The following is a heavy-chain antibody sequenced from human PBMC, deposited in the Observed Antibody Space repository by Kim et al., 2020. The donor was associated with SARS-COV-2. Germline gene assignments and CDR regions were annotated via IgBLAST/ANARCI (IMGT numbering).Heavy chain of an antibody. V-gene: IGHV4-59*13. CDR3: AREAGYFDWPDAFDI. D-gene: IGHD3-9*01. J-gene: IGHJ3*02. Sequence: SETLSLTCTVSGGSISSYYWSWIRQPPGKGLEWIGYIYYSGSTNYNPSLKSRVTISVDTSKNQFSLKLSSVTAADTAVYYCAREAGYFDWPDAFDIWGQGTMVTVSS. CDR1: GGSISSYY. CDR2: IYYSGST.